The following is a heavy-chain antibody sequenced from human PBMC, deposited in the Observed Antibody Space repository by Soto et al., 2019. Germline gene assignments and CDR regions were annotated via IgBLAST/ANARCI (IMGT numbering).Heavy chain of an antibody. Sequence: ASVKVSCKASGYTFTSYYMHWVRQAPGQGLEWMGIINPSGGSTSYAQKFQGRVTMTRDTSTSTVYMELSSLRPEDTAVYYCARDEDSGSYSGLRGDYWGQGTLVTVSS. J-gene: IGHJ4*02. CDR3: ARDEDSGSYSGLRGDY. V-gene: IGHV1-46*01. CDR2: INPSGGST. CDR1: GYTFTSYY. D-gene: IGHD1-26*01.